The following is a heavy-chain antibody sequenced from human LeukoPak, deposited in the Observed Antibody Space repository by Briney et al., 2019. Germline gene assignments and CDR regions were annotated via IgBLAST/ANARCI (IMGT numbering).Heavy chain of an antibody. CDR1: GYTFTSYY. CDR3: ARSRITMVRGRPSGLDWFDP. D-gene: IGHD3-10*01. J-gene: IGHJ5*02. CDR2: INPSGGST. Sequence: GASVKVSCKASGYTFTSYYMHWVRQAPGQGLEWMGIINPSGGSTSYAQKFQGRVTMTRDTSTSTVYMELSSLRSEDTAVYYCARSRITMVRGRPSGLDWFDPWGQGTLVTVSS. V-gene: IGHV1-46*01.